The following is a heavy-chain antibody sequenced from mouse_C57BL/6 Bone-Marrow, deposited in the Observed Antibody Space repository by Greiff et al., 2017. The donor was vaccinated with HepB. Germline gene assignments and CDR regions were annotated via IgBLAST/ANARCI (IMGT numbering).Heavy chain of an antibody. D-gene: IGHD2-1*01. CDR1: GYSITSGYY. V-gene: IGHV3-6*01. CDR2: ISYDGSN. J-gene: IGHJ3*01. Sequence: EVKVEESGPGLVKPSQSLSLTCSVTGYSITSGYYWNWIRQFPGNKLEWMGYISYDGSNNYNPSLKNRISITRDTSKNQFFLKLNSVTTEDTATYYCARGGVYGNFYWGQGTLVTVSA. CDR3: ARGGVYGNFY.